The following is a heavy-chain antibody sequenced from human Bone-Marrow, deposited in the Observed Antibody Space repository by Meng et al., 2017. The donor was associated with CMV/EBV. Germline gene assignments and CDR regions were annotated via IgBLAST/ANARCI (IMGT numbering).Heavy chain of an antibody. V-gene: IGHV3-15*01. D-gene: IGHD2/OR15-2a*01. CDR1: GFTFSNAW. CDR3: RTVSPRD. Sequence: GESLKISCVASGFTFSNAWMTWVRQAPGKGLEWVGRIRSKTDGGTTDYSALVQGRFTISRDDSKNTLYLQMNSLKTEDTAVYYCRTVSPRDWGQGTLVTVSS. CDR2: IRSKTDGGTT. J-gene: IGHJ4*02.